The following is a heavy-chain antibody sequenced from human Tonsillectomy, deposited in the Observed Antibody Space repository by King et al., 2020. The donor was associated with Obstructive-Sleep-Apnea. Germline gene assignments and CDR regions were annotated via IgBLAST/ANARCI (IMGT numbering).Heavy chain of an antibody. V-gene: IGHV4-4*07. J-gene: IGHJ1*01. CDR3: AREFQD. Sequence: QLQESGPGLVKPSETLSLTCSVSGGSMNTFYWSWIRQPAGKGLECIGRIYTSGTTNCNPSLKSRVTMSVDTSKKQFSLKLSSVTAADTAVYYCAREFQDWGQGTLVTVSS. CDR2: IYTSGTT. CDR1: GGSMNTFY.